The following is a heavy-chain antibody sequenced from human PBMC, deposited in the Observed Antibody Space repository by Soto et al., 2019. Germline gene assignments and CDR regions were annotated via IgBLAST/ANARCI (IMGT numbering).Heavy chain of an antibody. CDR1: GFIVSGSH. Sequence: EVQLVESGGGLTQPGGSLRLSCVVSGFIVSGSHMIWVRQAPGKGLEGVSILYSHGKTNYVDSVKGRFTITRDNSKNTVYLQMNSLRVKDTAVYYCARLSEAERQWGQGALVTVSS. CDR3: ARLSEAERQ. J-gene: IGHJ4*02. CDR2: LYSHGKT. V-gene: IGHV3-53*01. D-gene: IGHD1-1*01.